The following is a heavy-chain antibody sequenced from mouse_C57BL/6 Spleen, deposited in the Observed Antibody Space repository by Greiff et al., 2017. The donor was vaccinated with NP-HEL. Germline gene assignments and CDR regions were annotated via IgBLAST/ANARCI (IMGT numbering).Heavy chain of an antibody. V-gene: IGHV1-18*01. CDR2: INPNNGGT. D-gene: IGHD1-1*01. J-gene: IGHJ2*01. CDR1: GYTFTDYN. Sequence: DVKLQESGPELVKPGASVKIPCKASGYTFTDYNMDWVKQSHGKSLEWIGDINPNNGGTIYNQKFKGKATLTVDKSSSTAYMELRSLTSEDTAVYYCARYYGSSFSFDYWGQGTTLTVSS. CDR3: ARYYGSSFSFDY.